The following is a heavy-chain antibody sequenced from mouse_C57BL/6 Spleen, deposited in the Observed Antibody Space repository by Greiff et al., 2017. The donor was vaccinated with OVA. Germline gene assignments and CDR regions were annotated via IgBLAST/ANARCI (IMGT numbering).Heavy chain of an antibody. V-gene: IGHV1-50*01. CDR3: ARRYSNYWYFDV. D-gene: IGHD2-5*01. CDR1: GYTFTSYW. J-gene: IGHJ1*03. Sequence: QVQLQQSGAELVKPGASVKLSCKASGYTFTSYWMQWVKQRPGQGLEWIGEIDPSDSYTNYNQKFKGKATLTVDTSSSTAYMQLSSLTSEDSAVYYCARRYSNYWYFDVWGTGTTVTVSS. CDR2: IDPSDSYT.